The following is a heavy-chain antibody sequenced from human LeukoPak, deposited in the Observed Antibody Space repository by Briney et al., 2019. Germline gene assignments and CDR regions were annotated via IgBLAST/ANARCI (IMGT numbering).Heavy chain of an antibody. CDR1: GGSFSGYY. V-gene: IGHV4-34*01. D-gene: IGHD5-18*01. J-gene: IGHJ3*02. CDR3: AREDGTSMDNAFDI. Sequence: SETLSLTCAVYGGSFSGYYWSWIRQPPGKGPEWIGSIYYSGSTYYNPSLKSRVTISEDPSKSQFSLKLSSVTAADTAVYYCAREDGTSMDNAFDIWGQGTMVTVSS. CDR2: IYYSGST.